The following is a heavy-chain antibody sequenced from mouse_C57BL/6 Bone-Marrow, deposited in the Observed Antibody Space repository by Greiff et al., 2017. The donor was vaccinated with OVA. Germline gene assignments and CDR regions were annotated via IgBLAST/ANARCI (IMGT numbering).Heavy chain of an antibody. J-gene: IGHJ1*03. CDR1: GFSLSTFGMG. V-gene: IGHV8-8*01. CDR2: ICWEDDK. Sequence: QVTLKVSGPGILQPSQTLSLTCSFSGFSLSTFGMGVGWIRQPSGMGLEWLAHICWEDDKYSNTALKSRLKISKDTTTNQVCLRIANVDTADTATYYCARKGYWYFDVWGTGTTVTVSS. CDR3: ARKGYWYFDV.